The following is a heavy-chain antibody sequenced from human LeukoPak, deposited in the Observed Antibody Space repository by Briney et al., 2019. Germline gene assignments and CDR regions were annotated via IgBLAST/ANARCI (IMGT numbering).Heavy chain of an antibody. J-gene: IGHJ4*02. D-gene: IGHD6-6*01. V-gene: IGHV4-39*02. CDR2: FYYTGST. CDR1: GGSISSGPYY. CDR3: AREYRSSSRDY. Sequence: SETLSLTCTVSGGSISSGPYYWVWIRQPPGKGLEWIGNFYYTGSTNYNPSLKSRLTIPVDTSKNQFSLNLNSVTAADTAVYYCAREYRSSSRDYWGQGTLVTVSS.